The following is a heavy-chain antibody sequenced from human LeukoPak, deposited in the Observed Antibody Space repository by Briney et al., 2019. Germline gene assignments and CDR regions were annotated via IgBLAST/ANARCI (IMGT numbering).Heavy chain of an antibody. CDR1: GGTFSSYA. Sequence: GASVKVSCKASGGTFSSYAISWVRQAPGQGLEWMGWINPNSGGTNYAQKFQGRVTMTRDTSISTAYMELSRLRSDDTAVYYCARAGFLLPIDYWGQGTLVTVSS. J-gene: IGHJ4*02. CDR2: INPNSGGT. D-gene: IGHD1-26*01. CDR3: ARAGFLLPIDY. V-gene: IGHV1-2*02.